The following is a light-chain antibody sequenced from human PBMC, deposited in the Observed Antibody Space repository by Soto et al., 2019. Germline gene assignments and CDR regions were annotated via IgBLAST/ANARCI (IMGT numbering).Light chain of an antibody. J-gene: IGKJ2*01. CDR3: RQYYSYPYT. CDR2: AAS. Sequence: AIRMTQSPSSLSASTGDRVTITCRASQGISSYLAWYQQKPGKAPKLLIYAASTLQSGVPSRFSGSGSGTDFTLTISCLQSEDFATCDCRQYYSYPYTFGQGTKLEIK. V-gene: IGKV1-8*01. CDR1: QGISSY.